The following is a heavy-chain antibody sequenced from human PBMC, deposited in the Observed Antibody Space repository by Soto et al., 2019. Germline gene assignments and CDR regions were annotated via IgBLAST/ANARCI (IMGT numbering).Heavy chain of an antibody. V-gene: IGHV4-30-4*01. CDR3: AREGDDGGNFRFYAFDI. CDR1: GGSISSGNYY. J-gene: IGHJ3*02. CDR2: IYYSGST. D-gene: IGHD2-21*02. Sequence: QVQLQESGPGLVKPSQTLSLTCTVSGGSISSGNYYWSWIRQPPGKGLEWIGYIYYSGSTYYNSSLESRVTTSVDTSKTQFSLKLSSVTAADTAVYYCAREGDDGGNFRFYAFDIWGQGTMVTVSS.